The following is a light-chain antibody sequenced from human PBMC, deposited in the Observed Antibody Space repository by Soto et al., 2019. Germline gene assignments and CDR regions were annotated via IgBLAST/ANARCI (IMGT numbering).Light chain of an antibody. J-gene: IGKJ1*01. CDR2: WAS. V-gene: IGKV4-1*01. CDR1: QSVLSTSNYRNY. CDR3: QQFYAIPWT. Sequence: THSPHSVAVSLSPRATIRCECRQSVLSTSNYRNYISLYQQKPGQPPRLLIYWASIRESGVPDRFSGSGSGTYFTLTISSLQAEDVAVYYCQQFYAIPWTFGQGTKVDI.